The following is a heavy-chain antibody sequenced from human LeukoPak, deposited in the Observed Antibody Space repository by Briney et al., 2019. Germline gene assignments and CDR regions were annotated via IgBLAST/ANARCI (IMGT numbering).Heavy chain of an antibody. CDR2: IYPGDSDT. CDR1: GYRFTSYW. CDR3: ARNGVTREFDY. V-gene: IGHV5-51*01. D-gene: IGHD2-21*02. J-gene: IGHJ4*02. Sequence: GESLKTSCKGPGYRFTSYWIGWVRQMPGKGLEWMGIIYPGDSDTSYSPSFQGQVTISADKSISTAYLQWSRLKASDTAMYYCARNGVTREFDYWGQGTLVTVSS.